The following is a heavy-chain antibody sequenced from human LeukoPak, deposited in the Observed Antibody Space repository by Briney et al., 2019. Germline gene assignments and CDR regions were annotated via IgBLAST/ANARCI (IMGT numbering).Heavy chain of an antibody. Sequence: GGSLRLSCAASGFTFSDYYMSWIRQAPGKGLEWVSYISSSGSTIYYADSVKGRLTISRDNAKNSLYLQMNSLRAEDTAVYYCATDYYDSRTKYYFDYWGQGTLVTVSS. CDR1: GFTFSDYY. V-gene: IGHV3-11*01. D-gene: IGHD3-22*01. J-gene: IGHJ4*02. CDR2: ISSSGSTI. CDR3: ATDYYDSRTKYYFDY.